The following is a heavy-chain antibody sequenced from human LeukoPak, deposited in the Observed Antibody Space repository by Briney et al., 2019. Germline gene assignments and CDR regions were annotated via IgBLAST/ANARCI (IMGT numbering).Heavy chain of an antibody. Sequence: SETLSLTCTISGDSISSFYWSWIRQPPGKGLEWIGYIYYSGSANYNPSLKSRVTMSVDTSKNRFSLKLTSVTAADTAVYYCARARGVAVGFDYWGQGTLVTVSS. V-gene: IGHV4-59*01. D-gene: IGHD6-19*01. CDR1: GDSISSFY. CDR2: IYYSGSA. CDR3: ARARGVAVGFDY. J-gene: IGHJ4*02.